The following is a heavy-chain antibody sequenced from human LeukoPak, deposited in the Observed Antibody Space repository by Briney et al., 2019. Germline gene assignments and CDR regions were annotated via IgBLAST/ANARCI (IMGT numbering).Heavy chain of an antibody. D-gene: IGHD4-11*01. CDR2: IYYSGTT. CDR3: ARHDDYSNYS. CDR1: SGSISSSSYY. Sequence: PSETLSLTCTGSSGSISSSSYYWGWIRQPPGKGLEWIGSIYYSGTTYYNPSFKSRVTISVDTSKNQFSLKLSSVTAADTAVYYCARHDDYSNYSWGQGTLVTVSS. J-gene: IGHJ4*02. V-gene: IGHV4-39*01.